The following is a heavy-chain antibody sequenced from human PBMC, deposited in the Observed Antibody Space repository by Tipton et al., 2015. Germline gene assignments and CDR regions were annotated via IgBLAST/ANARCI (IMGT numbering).Heavy chain of an antibody. CDR2: IQYSGST. D-gene: IGHD4-23*01. J-gene: IGHJ4*02. CDR1: SDSISKYY. V-gene: IGHV4-59*01. CDR3: ARARGRHGGLFDS. Sequence: TLSLTCSVSSDSISKYYWSWIRQPPGKELEWIGYIQYSGSTYYNPSLKSRVTISVDTSKNQFSLKLSSVIAADTAVYYCARARGRHGGLFDSWGQGILVTVSS.